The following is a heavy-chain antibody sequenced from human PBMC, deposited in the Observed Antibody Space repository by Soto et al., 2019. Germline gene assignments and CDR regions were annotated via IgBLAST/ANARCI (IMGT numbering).Heavy chain of an antibody. D-gene: IGHD5-12*01. V-gene: IGHV3-30-3*01. J-gene: IGHJ4*02. CDR3: ARAPYEDGDPYYFDY. CDR1: GFTFSSYA. Sequence: GGSLRLSCAASGFTFSSYAMHWVRQAPGKGLEWVAVISYDGSNKYYADSVKGRFTISRDNSKNTLYLQMNSLRAEDTAVYYCARAPYEDGDPYYFDYWGQGTLVTVSS. CDR2: ISYDGSNK.